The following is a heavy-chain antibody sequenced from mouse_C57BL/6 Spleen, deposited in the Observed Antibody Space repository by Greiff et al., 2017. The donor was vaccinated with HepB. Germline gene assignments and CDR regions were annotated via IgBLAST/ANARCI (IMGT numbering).Heavy chain of an antibody. CDR1: GFTFHTYA. Sequence: EVKLVESGGGLVQPKGSLKLSCAASGFTFHTYAMHWVRQAPGKGLEWVARIRSKSSNYATYYADSVKDRFTISRDDSQSMLYLQMNNPKTEDTAMYYCWSDFFYDGYSDAMDYCAQGTSVTVSS. CDR2: IRSKSSNYAT. D-gene: IGHD2-3*01. CDR3: WSDFFYDGYSDAMDY. J-gene: IGHJ4*01. V-gene: IGHV10-3*01.